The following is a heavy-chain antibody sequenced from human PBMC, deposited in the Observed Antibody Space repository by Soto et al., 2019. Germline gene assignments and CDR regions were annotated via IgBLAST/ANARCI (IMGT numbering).Heavy chain of an antibody. CDR1: GFTLSTYW. Sequence: QPGGPLRLPCAAAGFTLSTYWIHWLRQAPGKGLVWVSRINSDGSTTNYADSVKGRFTISRDNAKNTLYLQLNSLRAEDTAVYYCKGAASSDMYAWGQGTTLTVSS. CDR2: INSDGSTT. CDR3: KGAASSDMYA. J-gene: IGHJ6*02. V-gene: IGHV3-74*01.